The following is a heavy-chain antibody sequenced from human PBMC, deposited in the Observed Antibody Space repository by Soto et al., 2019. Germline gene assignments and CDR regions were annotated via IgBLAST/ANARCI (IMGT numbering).Heavy chain of an antibody. V-gene: IGHV1-69*04. CDR1: GGTFSSYI. J-gene: IGHJ4*02. CDR3: ARDYYYDSSGYYDY. CDR2: VIPILGIA. Sequence: SVKVSCKASGGTFSSYIISWVRQAPGQGLEWMGRVIPILGIANYAQKFQGRVTITADKSTSTAYMELSSLRSEDTAVYYCARDYYYDSSGYYDYWGQGTLVTVSS. D-gene: IGHD3-22*01.